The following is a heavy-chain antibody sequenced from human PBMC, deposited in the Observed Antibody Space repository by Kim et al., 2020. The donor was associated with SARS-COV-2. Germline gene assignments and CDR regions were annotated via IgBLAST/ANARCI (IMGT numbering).Heavy chain of an antibody. V-gene: IGHV1-18*01. J-gene: IGHJ5*02. D-gene: IGHD6-13*01. Sequence: AQKIQGRVTMTTDTSTSTAYMELRSLRSDDTAVYYCARDQGQQLPWFDPWGQGTLVTVSS. CDR3: ARDQGQQLPWFDP.